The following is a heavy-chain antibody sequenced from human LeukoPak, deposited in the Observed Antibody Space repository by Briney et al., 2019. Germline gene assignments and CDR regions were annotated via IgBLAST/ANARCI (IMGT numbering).Heavy chain of an antibody. CDR2: IYHSGST. V-gene: IGHV4-38-2*02. CDR1: GYSISSGDY. J-gene: IGHJ4*02. Sequence: KPSETLSLTCAVSGYSISSGDYWGWIRQPPGKGLGWIGSIYHSGSTYYNPSLKNPVTISVDTSKNQFSLKLSSVTAADTAVYFCARDTYYTSGTYYIDYFDSWGQGALVTVSS. CDR3: ARDTYYTSGTYYIDYFDS. D-gene: IGHD3-10*01.